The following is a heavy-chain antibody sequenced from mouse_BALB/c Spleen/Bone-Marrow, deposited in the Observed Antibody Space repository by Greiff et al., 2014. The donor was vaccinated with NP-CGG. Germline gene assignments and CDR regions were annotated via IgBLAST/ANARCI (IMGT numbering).Heavy chain of an antibody. CDR2: ISYSGST. Sequence: EVQRVESGPGLVKPSQSLSLTCTVTGYSITSDYAWNWIRQFPGNKLEWMGYISYSGSTSYNSSLKSRISITRDTSKNQFFLQLNSVTTEDTATYYCARRIGKAMDYWGQGTSVTVSS. D-gene: IGHD1-1*01. J-gene: IGHJ4*01. V-gene: IGHV3-2*02. CDR1: GYSITSDYA. CDR3: ARRIGKAMDY.